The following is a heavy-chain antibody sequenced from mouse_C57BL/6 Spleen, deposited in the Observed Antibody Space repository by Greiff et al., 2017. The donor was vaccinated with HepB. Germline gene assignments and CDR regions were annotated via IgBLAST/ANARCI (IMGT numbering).Heavy chain of an antibody. D-gene: IGHD1-1*01. Sequence: QVQLQQPGAELVKPGASVKLSCKASGYTFTSYWMHWVKQRPGQGLEWIGMIHPNSGSTNYNEKFKSKATLTVDQSSSTAYMQLSSLTSEDSAVYYCAKEGGITTVVYFDVWGTGTTVTVAS. J-gene: IGHJ1*03. CDR2: IHPNSGST. CDR1: GYTFTSYW. V-gene: IGHV1-64*01. CDR3: AKEGGITTVVYFDV.